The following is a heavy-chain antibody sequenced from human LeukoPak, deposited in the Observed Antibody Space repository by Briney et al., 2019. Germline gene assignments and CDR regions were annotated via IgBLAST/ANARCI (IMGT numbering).Heavy chain of an antibody. Sequence: PSETLSLTCTVSGGSISSSSYYWDWIRQPPGKGLEWIGNLYDSGSTHYNPSLRSRVTISVDTSKNQFSLNLISVTAADTAVYYCVRAYDYWGQGTLVTVSS. CDR2: LYDSGST. V-gene: IGHV4-39*07. CDR3: VRAYDY. J-gene: IGHJ4*02. CDR1: GGSISSSSYY.